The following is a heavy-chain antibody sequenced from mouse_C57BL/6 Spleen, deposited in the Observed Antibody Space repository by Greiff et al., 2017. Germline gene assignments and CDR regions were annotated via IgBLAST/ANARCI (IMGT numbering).Heavy chain of an antibody. V-gene: IGHV10-1*01. CDR3: VRGAIYYGTYFDY. CDR1: GFSFNTYA. CDR2: IRSKSNNYAT. D-gene: IGHD2-1*01. Sequence: EVMLVESGGGLVQPKGSLKLSCAASGFSFNTYAMNWVRQAPGKGLEWVARIRSKSNNYATYYADSVKDRFTISRDDSESMLYLQMNNLKTEDTAMYYCVRGAIYYGTYFDYWGQGTTLTVSS. J-gene: IGHJ2*01.